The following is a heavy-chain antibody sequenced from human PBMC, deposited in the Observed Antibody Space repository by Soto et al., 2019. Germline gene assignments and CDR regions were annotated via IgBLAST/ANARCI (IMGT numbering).Heavy chain of an antibody. CDR1: GFSFRNYA. V-gene: IGHV3-23*01. J-gene: IGHJ4*02. CDR3: ANGRATYGLLTHDY. CDR2: LTGSSSNI. Sequence: GGSLRLSCAASGFSFRNYAMSWVRQAPGKGLEWISTLTGSSSNIYYADSVKGRFAISRDNSRNTLCLQMNSLTAEDTAVYYCANGRATYGLLTHDYWGQGTPGDRLL. D-gene: IGHD3-10*01.